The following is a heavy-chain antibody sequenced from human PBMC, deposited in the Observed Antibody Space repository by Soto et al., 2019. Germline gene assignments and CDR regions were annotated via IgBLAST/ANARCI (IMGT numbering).Heavy chain of an antibody. CDR3: ARDFSPPGEFFYVAFDV. CDR2: IRRDGTVT. D-gene: IGHD3-10*02. Sequence: EVQLVESGGGLVQPGESLRLSCAASGFTFSAFWMTWLRQAPGKGLEWVANIRRDGTVTHYGDSVEGRCTLSRDNAQNSLFLQLNSLRPEDTAMYYCARDFSPPGEFFYVAFDVWGQGTFVTVSS. V-gene: IGHV3-7*04. J-gene: IGHJ3*01. CDR1: GFTFSAFW.